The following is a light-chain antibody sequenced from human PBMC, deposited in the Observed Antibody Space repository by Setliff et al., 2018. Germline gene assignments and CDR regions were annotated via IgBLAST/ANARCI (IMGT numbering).Light chain of an antibody. CDR3: CSYVGSYTLV. CDR2: DVS. V-gene: IGLV2-14*01. J-gene: IGLJ3*02. CDR1: SSDVGGYNY. Sequence: QSALAQPASVSGSPGQSITIPCTGTSSDVGGYNYVSWYQQHPGKAPKLMIYDVSKRPSGVSNRFSGSKSGNTASLAISGLQAEDEADYHCCSYVGSYTLVFGGGTKVTVL.